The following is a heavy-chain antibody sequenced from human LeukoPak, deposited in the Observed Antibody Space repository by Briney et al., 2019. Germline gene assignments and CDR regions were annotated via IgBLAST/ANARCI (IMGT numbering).Heavy chain of an antibody. D-gene: IGHD6-13*01. V-gene: IGHV4-39*01. J-gene: IGHJ4*02. CDR3: ASLIAAAGNYFDY. Sequence: SETLSLTCTVSGGSISSSSYYWGWTRQPPGKGLEWIGSIYYSGSTYYNPSLKSRVTISVDTSKNQFSLKLSSVTAADTAVYYCASLIAAAGNYFDYWGQGTLVTVSS. CDR1: GGSISSSSYY. CDR2: IYYSGST.